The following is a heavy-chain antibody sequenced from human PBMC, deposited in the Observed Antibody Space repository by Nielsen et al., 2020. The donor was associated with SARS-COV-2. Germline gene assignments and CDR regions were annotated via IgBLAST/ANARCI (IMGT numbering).Heavy chain of an antibody. CDR3: AKENFESTDYGEDAFDI. J-gene: IGHJ3*02. D-gene: IGHD4/OR15-4a*01. V-gene: IGHV3-30-3*02. CDR2: ISFDGSDE. CDR1: GFPFSSFA. Sequence: GGSLRLSCAASGFPFSSFAMHWVRQAPGKGLEWVAVISFDGSDEYSADSVKGRFTISRDNSKNTVYLQMHSLRAEDTALYYCAKENFESTDYGEDAFDIWGQGTLVTVSS.